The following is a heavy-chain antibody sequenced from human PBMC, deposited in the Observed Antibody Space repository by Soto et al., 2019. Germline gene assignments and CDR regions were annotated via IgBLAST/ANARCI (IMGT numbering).Heavy chain of an antibody. J-gene: IGHJ4*02. D-gene: IGHD3-10*01. CDR2: IIPSFGTA. CDR1: GGTFSSYA. Sequence: QVQLVQSGAEVKKPGSSVKVSCKASGGTFSSYAISWVRQAPGQGLEWMGGIIPSFGTANYAQQFQGRVTITADKSRSTAYMELSSLRSEDTAVYYCASGHMGRGVPSYPPDFDYWGQGTLVTVSS. CDR3: ASGHMGRGVPSYPPDFDY. V-gene: IGHV1-69*06.